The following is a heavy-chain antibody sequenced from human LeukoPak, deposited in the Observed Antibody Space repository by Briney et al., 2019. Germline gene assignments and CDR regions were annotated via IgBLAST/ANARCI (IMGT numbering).Heavy chain of an antibody. D-gene: IGHD3-10*01. CDR1: GGTFSSYA. V-gene: IGHV1-69*04. CDR2: IIPILGIA. Sequence: AASVKVSCKASGGTFSSYAISWVRQAPGQGLEWMGRIIPILGIANYAQKFQGRVTITADKSTSTAYMELSSLRPEDTAVYYCASSAGSGSYYTWFDPWGQGTLVTVSS. J-gene: IGHJ5*02. CDR3: ASSAGSGSYYTWFDP.